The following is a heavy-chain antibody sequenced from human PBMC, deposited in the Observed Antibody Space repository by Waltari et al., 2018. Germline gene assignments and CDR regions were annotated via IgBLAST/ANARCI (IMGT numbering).Heavy chain of an antibody. D-gene: IGHD6-19*01. CDR2: VNHSGGT. CDR3: ARDRSGIAVAGIHGFDI. CDR1: GGSLSGYF. Sequence: QVQLQQWGAGLLKPSETLSLSCSVYGGSLSGYFWSWIRQPPGKGLEWIGEVNHSGGTEYNPSLKSRVTISIDTSKNQFSLKVTSVTAADTAVYYCARDRSGIAVAGIHGFDIWGQGTMVTVSS. V-gene: IGHV4-34*02. J-gene: IGHJ3*02.